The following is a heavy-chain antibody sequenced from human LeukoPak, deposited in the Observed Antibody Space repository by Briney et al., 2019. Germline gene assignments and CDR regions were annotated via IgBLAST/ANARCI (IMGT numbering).Heavy chain of an antibody. D-gene: IGHD3-10*01. CDR2: ISYDGSNK. CDR3: AKDHLAGSYYGSGSYFDY. V-gene: IGHV3-30*18. J-gene: IGHJ4*02. Sequence: GRSLRLSCAASGFTFSSYGMHWVRQAPGKGLEWVAVISYDGSNKYYADSVKGRFTISRDNSKNTLYLQMNSLRAEDTAVYYCAKDHLAGSYYGSGSYFDYWGQGTLVTVSS. CDR1: GFTFSSYG.